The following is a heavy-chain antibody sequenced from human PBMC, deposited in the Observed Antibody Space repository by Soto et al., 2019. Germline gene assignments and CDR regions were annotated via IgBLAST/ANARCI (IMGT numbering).Heavy chain of an antibody. J-gene: IGHJ4*02. V-gene: IGHV4-61*01. CDR2: IYYSGST. D-gene: IGHD1-26*01. CDR1: GGSVSSGSYY. Sequence: QVQLQESGPGLVKPSETLSLTCTVSGGSVSSGSYYWSWIRQPPGKGLEWIGYIYYSGSTNYNPSLKSRVTISVDTSKNQFSLKLSSVTAADTAVYYCALAPNEWELPKGFRYWGQGTLVTVSS. CDR3: ALAPNEWELPKGFRY.